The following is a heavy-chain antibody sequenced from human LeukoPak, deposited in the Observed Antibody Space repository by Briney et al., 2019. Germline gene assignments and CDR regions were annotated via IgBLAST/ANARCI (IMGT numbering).Heavy chain of an antibody. V-gene: IGHV3-30*02. CDR3: ARDDILTGYPTPFDY. D-gene: IGHD3-9*01. CDR1: GFTFSTHG. Sequence: PGGSLRLSCAASGFTFSTHGMQWVRQAPGKGLEWVAFIRYDGINKYYADSVKGRFTISRDNAKNSLYLQMNSLRAEDTAVYYCARDDILTGYPTPFDYWGQGTLVTVSS. J-gene: IGHJ4*02. CDR2: IRYDGINK.